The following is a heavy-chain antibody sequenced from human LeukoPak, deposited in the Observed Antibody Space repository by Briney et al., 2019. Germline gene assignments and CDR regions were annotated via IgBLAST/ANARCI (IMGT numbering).Heavy chain of an antibody. CDR3: TRGSYGDYEY. CDR1: RFTFSSYT. D-gene: IGHD4-17*01. Sequence: GGSLRLSCAASRFTFSSYTMNWVRQAPGKGLEWVSSIDPSSTYIYYADSVKGRFTISRDNAQNSLYLQMNSLRAEDTAVYYCTRGSYGDYEYWGQGTLVTVSS. V-gene: IGHV3-21*01. CDR2: IDPSSTYI. J-gene: IGHJ4*02.